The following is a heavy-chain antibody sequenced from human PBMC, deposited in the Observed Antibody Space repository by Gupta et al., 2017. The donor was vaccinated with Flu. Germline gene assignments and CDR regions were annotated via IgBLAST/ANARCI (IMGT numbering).Heavy chain of an antibody. CDR1: GFTFSNYW. CDR3: ARAYSGSCYGALDY. V-gene: IGHV3-7*01. CDR2: TKQDGSEQ. Sequence: EVQLVESGRGLVQPGGYLRLYCAASGFTFSNYWLSWVRQAPGKGLEWVANTKQDGSEQYYVDSVKGRFTISRDNAKNSLYLQMNSLRAEDTAVYYCARAYSGSCYGALDYWCQGTLVTVSS. J-gene: IGHJ4*02. D-gene: IGHD1-26*01.